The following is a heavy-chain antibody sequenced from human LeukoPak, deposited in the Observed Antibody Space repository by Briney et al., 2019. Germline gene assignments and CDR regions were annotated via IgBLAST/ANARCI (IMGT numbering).Heavy chain of an antibody. D-gene: IGHD1-1*01. CDR1: GFTVSSNY. CDR2: IGISSGNT. V-gene: IGHV3-11*06. CDR3: ARDHNYAFDN. J-gene: IGHJ4*02. Sequence: GGSLRLSCAASGFTVSSNYMRWVRQAPGKGREWSSWIGISSGNTKYADSVKGRFTISGDNAKNSLYLQMNSLRVEDTAVYYCARDHNYAFDNWGQGTLVTVSS.